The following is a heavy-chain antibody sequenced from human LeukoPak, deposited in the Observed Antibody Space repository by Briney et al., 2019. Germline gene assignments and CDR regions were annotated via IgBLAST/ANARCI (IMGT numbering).Heavy chain of an antibody. J-gene: IGHJ6*04. Sequence: SVKVSCKASGGTFSSYAISWVRQAPGQGLEWMGGIIPIFGTANYAQKFQGRVTITADEPTSTAYMELSSLRSEDTAVYYCARPGIAAAGRSPGDYYGMDVWGKGTTVTVSS. CDR3: ARPGIAAAGRSPGDYYGMDV. V-gene: IGHV1-69*13. D-gene: IGHD6-13*01. CDR1: GGTFSSYA. CDR2: IIPIFGTA.